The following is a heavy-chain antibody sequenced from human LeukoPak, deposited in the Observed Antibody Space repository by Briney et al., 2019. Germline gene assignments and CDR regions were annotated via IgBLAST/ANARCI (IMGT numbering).Heavy chain of an antibody. Sequence: TSETLSLTCTVSGGSVNSGSDYWSWIRQPPGKGLGWIGYIYNSGSTNYNPSLKSRVTISVDTSKNQFSLKLSSVTAADTAVYYCAREAVGATPDFDYWGQGTLVTVSS. CDR1: GGSVNSGSDY. CDR2: IYNSGST. J-gene: IGHJ4*02. CDR3: AREAVGATPDFDY. D-gene: IGHD1-26*01. V-gene: IGHV4-61*01.